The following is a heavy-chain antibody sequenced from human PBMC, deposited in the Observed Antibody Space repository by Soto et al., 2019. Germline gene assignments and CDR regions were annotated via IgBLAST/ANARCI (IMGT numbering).Heavy chain of an antibody. CDR1: GYTFSNYG. V-gene: IGHV1-18*01. CDR2: ISLYSDGT. D-gene: IGHD2-2*01. Sequence: EASVKVSCKTSGYTFSNYGITWVRQAPGQPLEWLGWISLYSDGTNYAQKFQGRASMTTDTSTTTAYMELRSLRSDDTAVYYCARVVPGAEDWLGPWGQGTLVTVYS. CDR3: ARVVPGAEDWLGP. J-gene: IGHJ5*02.